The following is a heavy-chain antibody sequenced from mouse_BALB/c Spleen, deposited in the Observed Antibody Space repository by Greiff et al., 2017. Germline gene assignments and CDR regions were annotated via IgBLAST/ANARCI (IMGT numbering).Heavy chain of an antibody. CDR1: GDSITSGY. CDR2: ISYSGST. V-gene: IGHV3-8*02. CDR3: ARAHFYDGYYGWYFDV. J-gene: IGHJ1*01. Sequence: EVKLQESGPSLVKPSQTLSLTCSVTGDSITSGYWNWIRKFPGNKLEYMGYISYSGSTYYNPSLKSRISITRDTSKNQYYLQLNSVTTEDTATYYCARAHFYDGYYGWYFDVWGAGTTVTVSS. D-gene: IGHD2-3*01.